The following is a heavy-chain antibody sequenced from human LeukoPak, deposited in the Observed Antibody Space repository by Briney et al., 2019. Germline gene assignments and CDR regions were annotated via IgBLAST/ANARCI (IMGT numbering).Heavy chain of an antibody. V-gene: IGHV3-15*01. Sequence: GGSLRLSCAASGFTFSNAWMSWVRQAPGKGLEWVGRIKSKTDGGTTDYAAPVKGRFTISRDDSKNTLYLQMNSLKTEDTAVYYCTTEVTFGGVIVKARFDYWGQGTLVTVSS. CDR2: IKSKTDGGTT. D-gene: IGHD3-16*02. J-gene: IGHJ4*02. CDR1: GFTFSNAW. CDR3: TTEVTFGGVIVKARFDY.